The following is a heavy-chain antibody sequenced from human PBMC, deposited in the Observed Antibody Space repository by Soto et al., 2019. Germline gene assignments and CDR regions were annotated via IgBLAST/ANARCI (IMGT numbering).Heavy chain of an antibody. V-gene: IGHV1-69*01. Sequence: QVQLVQSGAEVKKPGSSVKVSCKASGGTFSSYAISWVRQAPGQGLEWMRGIIPIFGTANYAQKFQGRGTITADESTSTAYMELSSLRSEDTAVYYCARVGWSRLLRWFDPWGQGTLVTVSS. J-gene: IGHJ5*02. CDR3: ARVGWSRLLRWFDP. CDR1: GGTFSSYA. D-gene: IGHD2-15*01. CDR2: IIPIFGTA.